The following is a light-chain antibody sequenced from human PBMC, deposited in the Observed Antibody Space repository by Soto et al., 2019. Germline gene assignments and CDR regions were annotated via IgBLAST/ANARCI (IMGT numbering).Light chain of an antibody. CDR1: QSIGIW. CDR2: KAS. V-gene: IGKV1-5*03. Sequence: IQMTQSPSTLSASVGDRVAITCRASQSIGIWLAWYQQKPGKAPRFPIYKASSLQSGVPSRFSGSGYGTEFTLTISSLQPDDFATYYCQQYNDYSWTFGQVTKVVIK. CDR3: QQYNDYSWT. J-gene: IGKJ1*01.